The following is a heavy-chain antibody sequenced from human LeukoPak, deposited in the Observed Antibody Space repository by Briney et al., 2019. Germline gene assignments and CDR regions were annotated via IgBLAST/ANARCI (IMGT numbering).Heavy chain of an antibody. CDR2: INHSGST. CDR3: ARQKGNYGSGSYRKYYFDY. Sequence: SEPLSLTCAVYGGSFSGYYWSWIRQPPGKGLEWIGEINHSGSTNYNPSLKSRVTISVDTSKNQFSLKLSSVTAADTAVYYCARQKGNYGSGSYRKYYFDYWGQGTLVTVSS. D-gene: IGHD3-10*01. CDR1: GGSFSGYY. J-gene: IGHJ4*02. V-gene: IGHV4-34*01.